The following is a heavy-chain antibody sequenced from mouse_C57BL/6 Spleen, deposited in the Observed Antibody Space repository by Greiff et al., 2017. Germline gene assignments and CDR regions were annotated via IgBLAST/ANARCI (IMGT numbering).Heavy chain of an antibody. V-gene: IGHV1-74*01. CDR2: IHPSDSDT. CDR3: AISLITTVVSTDAMDD. J-gene: IGHJ4*01. CDR1: GYTFTSYW. D-gene: IGHD1-1*01. Sequence: QVQLQQSGAELVKPGASVKVSCKASGYTFTSYWMHWVKQRPSQGLEWIGRIHPSDSDTNYNQKFKGKATLTVDKSSSTAYMQLSSLTSEDSAVYYCAISLITTVVSTDAMDDSGEGTSVTVSS.